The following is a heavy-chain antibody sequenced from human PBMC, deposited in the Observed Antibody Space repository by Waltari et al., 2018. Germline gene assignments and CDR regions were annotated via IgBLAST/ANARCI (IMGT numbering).Heavy chain of an antibody. CDR1: GGSISSYY. J-gene: IGHJ6*03. CDR3: ARADGGGYYYYMDV. Sequence: QVQLQESGPGLVKPSETLSLTCTVSGGSISSYYWSWIRQPPGKGLEWIGYIYYSGSTNYNPSRKGRVTISVDTSKNQFSLKLSSVTAADTAVYYCARADGGGYYYYMDVWGKGTTVTVSS. CDR2: IYYSGST. V-gene: IGHV4-59*01.